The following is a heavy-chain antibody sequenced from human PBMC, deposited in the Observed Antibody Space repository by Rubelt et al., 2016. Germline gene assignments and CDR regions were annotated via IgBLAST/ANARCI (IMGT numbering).Heavy chain of an antibody. J-gene: IGHJ3*01. V-gene: IGHV3-23*01. CDR2: IGGPDDT. Sequence: EVQLLESGGGLVQPGGSLRLSCAASGFTFSSYAMSWVRQAPGKGLEWVSTIGGPDDTYYADSVKGRFTVPRDNSKNTVSLQIESLGAEDTAIYYCAKDYMAGNGLYECCDVWGQGTMVTVSS. CDR1: GFTFSSYA. CDR3: AKDYMAGNGLYECCDV. D-gene: IGHD6-19*01.